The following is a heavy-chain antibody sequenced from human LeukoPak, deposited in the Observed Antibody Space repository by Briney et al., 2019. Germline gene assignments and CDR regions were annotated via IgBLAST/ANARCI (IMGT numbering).Heavy chain of an antibody. CDR1: GFTFSSYG. CDR3: AKRVVPAADAFDI. D-gene: IGHD2-2*01. V-gene: IGHV3-30*02. Sequence: GGSLRLSCAASGFTFSSYGMHWVRQAPGKGLEWVAFIRYDGSNKYYADSVKGRCTISRDNSKNTLYLQMNSLRAEDTAVYYCAKRVVPAADAFDIWGQGTMVTVSS. CDR2: IRYDGSNK. J-gene: IGHJ3*02.